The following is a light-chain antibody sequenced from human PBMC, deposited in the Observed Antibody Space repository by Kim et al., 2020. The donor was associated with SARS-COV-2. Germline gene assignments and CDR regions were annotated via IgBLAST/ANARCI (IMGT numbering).Light chain of an antibody. Sequence: ASVGDRVTITCRASQGIYTYLAWFQQKAGEAPKPLIYGASNLQNGVPSKFSGSGSGTYFTLTISSLHPEDFATYYCQQYNSYPLTFGQGTKVDIK. CDR2: GAS. V-gene: IGKV1-16*02. CDR3: QQYNSYPLT. J-gene: IGKJ1*01. CDR1: QGIYTY.